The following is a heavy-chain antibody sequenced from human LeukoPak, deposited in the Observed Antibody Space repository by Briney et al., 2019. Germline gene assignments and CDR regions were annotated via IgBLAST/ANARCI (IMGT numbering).Heavy chain of an antibody. CDR3: ARGRVPAGLGDSSGSFDY. V-gene: IGHV4-61*03. CDR1: GYSISSGYY. Sequence: PSETLSLTCAVSGYSISSGYYWAWIRQPPGKGLEWIGYIDHTGTTNYNPSLNSRVTISRDTSKNHFSLQLSSVTAADTAVYYCARGRVPAGLGDSSGSFDYWGQGTLVTVSS. CDR2: IDHTGTT. D-gene: IGHD3-22*01. J-gene: IGHJ4*02.